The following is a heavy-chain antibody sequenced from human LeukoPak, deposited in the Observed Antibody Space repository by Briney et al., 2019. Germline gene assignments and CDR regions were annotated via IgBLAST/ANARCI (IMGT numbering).Heavy chain of an antibody. Sequence: SGPTLVNPTQTLTLTCTFSGFSLSTSGVHVGWIRQPPGKGLEWLALIYGDDDKHYSPSLKSRLTITKDTSKNQVVLTMTDMGPVDTATYYCAHRRDYDGRWNEGCFDYWGQGTLVSVSS. CDR1: GFSLSTSGVH. J-gene: IGHJ4*02. CDR2: IYGDDDK. D-gene: IGHD1-1*01. CDR3: AHRRDYDGRWNEGCFDY. V-gene: IGHV2-5*02.